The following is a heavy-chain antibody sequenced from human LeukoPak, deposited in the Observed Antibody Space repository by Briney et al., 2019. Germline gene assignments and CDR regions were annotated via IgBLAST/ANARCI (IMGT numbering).Heavy chain of an antibody. D-gene: IGHD6-19*01. Sequence: QPGRSLRLSCAVSGFTFSTYGMHWVRQAPGKGLEWVAFIRYGGSNKYYADSVKDRFTIPRDNSKNTPYLQMNSLRAEDTAVYYCAKDNRRAGAGSLAPDYWGQGTLVTVSS. CDR1: GFTFSTYG. CDR2: IRYGGSNK. V-gene: IGHV3-30*02. CDR3: AKDNRRAGAGSLAPDY. J-gene: IGHJ4*02.